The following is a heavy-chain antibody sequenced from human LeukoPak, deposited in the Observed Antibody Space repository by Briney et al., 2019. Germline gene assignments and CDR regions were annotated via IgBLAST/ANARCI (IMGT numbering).Heavy chain of an antibody. CDR3: ARRIAVAGTAGFVFEKGIGP. CDR2: INHSGST. Sequence: PSETLSLTCAVYGGSFSGYYWSWIRQPPGKGLEWIGEINHSGSTNYNPSLKSRVTISVDTSKNQFSLKLSSVTAADTAVYYCARRIAVAGTAGFVFEKGIGPWGQGNLVNGSS. CDR1: GGSFSGYY. D-gene: IGHD6-19*01. J-gene: IGHJ5*02. V-gene: IGHV4-34*01.